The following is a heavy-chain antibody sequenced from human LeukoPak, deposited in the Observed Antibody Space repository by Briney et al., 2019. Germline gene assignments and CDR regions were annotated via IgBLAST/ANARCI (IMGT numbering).Heavy chain of an antibody. Sequence: ASVTVSCKASGFTFTSSAMQWVRQARGQRLEWIGWIVVGSGNTNYAQKFQERVTITRDMSTSTAYMELSSLRSEDTAVYYCAATATGWGWVHAFDIWGQGTMVTVSS. V-gene: IGHV1-58*02. CDR1: GFTFTSSA. D-gene: IGHD6-19*01. J-gene: IGHJ3*02. CDR2: IVVGSGNT. CDR3: AATATGWGWVHAFDI.